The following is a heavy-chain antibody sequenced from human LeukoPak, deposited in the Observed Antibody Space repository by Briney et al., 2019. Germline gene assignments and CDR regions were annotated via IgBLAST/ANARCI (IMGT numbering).Heavy chain of an antibody. J-gene: IGHJ5*02. CDR2: IYTSGST. CDR3: ARDLPIVGATSGWFDP. Sequence: SETLSLSCTVSGGSISSGSYYWSWIRQPAGKGLEWIGRIYTSGSTNYNPSLKSRVTISVDTSKNQFSLKLSSVTAADTAVYYCARDLPIVGATSGWFDPWGQGTLVTVSS. CDR1: GGSISSGSYY. V-gene: IGHV4-61*02. D-gene: IGHD1-26*01.